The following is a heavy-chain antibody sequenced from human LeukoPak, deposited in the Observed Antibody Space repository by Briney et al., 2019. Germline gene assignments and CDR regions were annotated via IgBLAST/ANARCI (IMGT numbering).Heavy chain of an antibody. CDR2: IYSGGST. Sequence: GGSLRLSCAASGFTVSSNYMSWVRQAPGKGLEWVSVIYSGGSTYYADSVKGRFTISRDNSKNTLYLQMNSLRAEDTAVYYCARDLPYYYDSSGQAFDYWGQGTLVTVSS. D-gene: IGHD3-22*01. J-gene: IGHJ4*02. CDR3: ARDLPYYYDSSGQAFDY. V-gene: IGHV3-53*01. CDR1: GFTVSSNY.